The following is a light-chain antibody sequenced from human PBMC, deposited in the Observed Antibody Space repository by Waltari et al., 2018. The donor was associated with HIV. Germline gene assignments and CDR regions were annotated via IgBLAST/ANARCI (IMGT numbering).Light chain of an antibody. CDR1: SPNIASTT. V-gene: IGLV1-44*01. CDR3: AAWDDSLNGVV. CDR2: SNN. J-gene: IGLJ2*01. Sequence: QSVLTPPPSASGTPGQRVTISCSGSSPNIASTTVNWYQQLPGTAPKLLIYSNNQRPSGVADRFSGSKSGTSASLAISGLQSEDEADYYCAAWDDSLNGVVFGGGTKLTVL.